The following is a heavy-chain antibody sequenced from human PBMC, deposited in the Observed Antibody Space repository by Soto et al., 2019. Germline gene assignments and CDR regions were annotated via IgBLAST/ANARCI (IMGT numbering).Heavy chain of an antibody. CDR2: ISAYNGNT. CDR1: GYTFTSNV. V-gene: IGHV1-18*01. J-gene: IGHJ5*02. D-gene: IGHD3-3*01. Sequence: ASVKVSCKASGYTFTSNVISWVRQAPGQGLEWMGWISAYNGNTNYAQKLQGRVTMTTDTSTSTAYMELRSLRSDDTAVYYCARAYYDFWSGYGYNWFDPWGQGTLVTVSS. CDR3: ARAYYDFWSGYGYNWFDP.